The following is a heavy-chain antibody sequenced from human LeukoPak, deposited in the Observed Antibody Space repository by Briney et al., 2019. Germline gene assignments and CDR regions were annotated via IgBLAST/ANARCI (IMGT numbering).Heavy chain of an antibody. CDR3: TSWGGIAVGYYMDV. D-gene: IGHD6-19*01. CDR2: IKSKTDGGTT. CDR1: GFTFSNAW. J-gene: IGHJ6*03. V-gene: IGHV3-15*01. Sequence: GGSLRLSCAASGFTFSNAWMSWVRQAPGKGLEWVGRIKSKTDGGTTDYAAPVKGRFTISRDDSKNTLYLQMNSLKTEDTAVYYCTSWGGIAVGYYMDVWGKGTTVTVSS.